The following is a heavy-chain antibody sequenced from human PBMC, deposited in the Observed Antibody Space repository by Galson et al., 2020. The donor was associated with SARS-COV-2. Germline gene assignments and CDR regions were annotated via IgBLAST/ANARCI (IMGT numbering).Heavy chain of an antibody. D-gene: IGHD6-13*01. Sequence: QAGGSLRLSCAASGFTFSSYGMHWVRQAPGKGLEWVAVIWYDGSNKYYADPVKGRFTISRDNSKNTLYLQMNSLRAEDTAVYYCASEIAAAGQEDFDYWGQGTLVTVSS. CDR2: IWYDGSNK. CDR3: ASEIAAAGQEDFDY. V-gene: IGHV3-33*01. J-gene: IGHJ4*02. CDR1: GFTFSSYG.